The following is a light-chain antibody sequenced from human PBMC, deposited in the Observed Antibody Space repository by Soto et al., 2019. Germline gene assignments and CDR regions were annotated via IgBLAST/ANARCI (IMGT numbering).Light chain of an antibody. CDR3: SSYTASTTLFL. J-gene: IGLJ1*01. CDR2: EVT. V-gene: IGLV2-14*01. CDR1: TSDFSRSNY. Sequence: QSVLTQPASVSGSPGQSITISCTGTTSDFSRSNYVAWYQQLPGKAPKLLIYEVTNRPSGVSNRFSGSKSGDTASLTISGLXSDDEAGYYCSSYTASTTLFLFGSGTKVTVL.